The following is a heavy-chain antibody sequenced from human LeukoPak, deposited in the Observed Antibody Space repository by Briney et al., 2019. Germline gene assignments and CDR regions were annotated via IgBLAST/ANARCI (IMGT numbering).Heavy chain of an antibody. CDR1: GFTFSSYW. J-gene: IGHJ4*02. V-gene: IGHV3-74*01. Sequence: PGGSLRLSCAASGFTFSSYWMFWVRQAPGKGLVWVSRINTDGSGTNYADSVKGRFTISRDNAKNTVYLQMNSLRVEDTAVYYCARPYSSRWYYFDSWGQGILVTVSS. CDR2: INTDGSGT. CDR3: ARPYSSRWYYFDS. D-gene: IGHD6-19*01.